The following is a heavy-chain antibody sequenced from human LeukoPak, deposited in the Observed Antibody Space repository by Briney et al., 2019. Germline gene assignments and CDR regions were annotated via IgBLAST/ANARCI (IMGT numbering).Heavy chain of an antibody. Sequence: GGSLRLSCAASGFTFSSYAMTWVRQAPGKGLEWVSVISGSGGNTYYADSVKGRFTISRDNSKNTLYLQMSSLRVEDTAVYYCAQDRRPQMAFGEYFQHWGQGTLVTVPS. CDR2: ISGSGGNT. V-gene: IGHV3-23*01. D-gene: IGHD5-24*01. CDR1: GFTFSSYA. CDR3: AQDRRPQMAFGEYFQH. J-gene: IGHJ1*01.